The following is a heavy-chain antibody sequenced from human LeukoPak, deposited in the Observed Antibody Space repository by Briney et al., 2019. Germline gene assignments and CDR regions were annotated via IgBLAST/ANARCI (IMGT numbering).Heavy chain of an antibody. CDR2: INHSGST. D-gene: IGHD3-16*01. Sequence: SETLSLTCAVYGGSLSGYYWSWIRQPPGKGLEWIGEINHSGSTNYNPSLKSRVTISVDTSKNQFSLKLSSVTAADTAVYYCARSRRKGPVSLSFDYWGQGTLVTVSS. V-gene: IGHV4-34*01. CDR1: GGSLSGYY. CDR3: ARSRRKGPVSLSFDY. J-gene: IGHJ4*02.